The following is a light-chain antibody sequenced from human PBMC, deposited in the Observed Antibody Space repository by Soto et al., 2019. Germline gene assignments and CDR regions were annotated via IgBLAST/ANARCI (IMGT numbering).Light chain of an antibody. V-gene: IGKV3-20*01. J-gene: IGKJ2*01. CDR3: QHYGSSPYT. CDR1: QSVSSTY. Sequence: EIVLTQSPGTLSLSPGERATLSCRASQSVSSTYLAWYQQKPGQAPRLLIYGALSRATGIPDRFSGSGSGTDYTLTIRGLEPEDFAVYYCQHYGSSPYTFGQGTKLEIK. CDR2: GAL.